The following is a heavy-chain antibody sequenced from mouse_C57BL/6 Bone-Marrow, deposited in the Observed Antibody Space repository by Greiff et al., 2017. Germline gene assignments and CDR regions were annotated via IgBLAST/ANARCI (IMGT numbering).Heavy chain of an antibody. Sequence: QVQLQQPGAELVKPGASVKLSCKASGYTFTSYWMQWVKQRPGPGLEWIGELEPSDSYTNYNQKFKGKATLTVDPSSSTAYMQLSSLTSEDSAVYYCASSPYGSSPHYYAMDYWGQGTSVTVSS. CDR3: ASSPYGSSPHYYAMDY. D-gene: IGHD1-1*01. CDR1: GYTFTSYW. CDR2: LEPSDSYT. J-gene: IGHJ4*01. V-gene: IGHV1-50*01.